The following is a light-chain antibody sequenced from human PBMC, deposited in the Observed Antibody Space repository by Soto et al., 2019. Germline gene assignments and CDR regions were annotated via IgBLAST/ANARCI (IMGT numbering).Light chain of an antibody. V-gene: IGKV3-20*01. CDR1: KSVSSSF. CDR2: GAS. J-gene: IGKJ4*01. Sequence: EIVLTQSPGTLSLSPGERATLSCRASKSVSSSFLAWYQQKPGQAPRLLIYGASSRATGIPDRFSGSGSGTEFTLTISRLEPEDFAVSYCQQYGSSPLTFGGGTKVEIK. CDR3: QQYGSSPLT.